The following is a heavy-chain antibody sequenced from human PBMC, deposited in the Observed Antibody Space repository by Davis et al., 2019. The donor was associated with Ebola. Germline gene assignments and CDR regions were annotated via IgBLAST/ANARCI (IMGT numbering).Heavy chain of an antibody. CDR2: IYTGDSDT. CDR3: ASLRRTITGMDDAFDI. D-gene: IGHD1-20*01. V-gene: IGHV5-51*01. Sequence: GGSLRLSCKASGNSFTNFWIGWVRQMPGKGLEWMGLIYTGDSDTRYSPSFRGQVTISADKSITTAYLQWSGLRASDTAMYYCASLRRTITGMDDAFDIWGQGTMVTVSS. CDR1: GNSFTNFW. J-gene: IGHJ3*02.